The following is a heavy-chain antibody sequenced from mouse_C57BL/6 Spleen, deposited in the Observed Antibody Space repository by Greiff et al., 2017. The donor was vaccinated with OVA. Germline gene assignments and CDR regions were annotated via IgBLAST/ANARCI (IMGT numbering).Heavy chain of an antibody. V-gene: IGHV1-42*01. CDR3: ARAWFAY. CDR1: GYSFTGYY. J-gene: IGHJ3*01. CDR2: INPSTGGT. Sequence: VQLQQSGPELVKPGASVKISCKASGYSFTGYYMNWVKQSPEKSLEWIGEINPSTGGTTYNQKFKAKATLTVDKASITAYMQLKSLTSEDSAVYDCARAWFAYWGQGTLVTVSA.